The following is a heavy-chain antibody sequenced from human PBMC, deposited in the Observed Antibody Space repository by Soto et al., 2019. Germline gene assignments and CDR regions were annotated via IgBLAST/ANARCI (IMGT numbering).Heavy chain of an antibody. Sequence: GGSRRRSWTASGLNFSSEAMTGVRQIPGKGLEWVAGISGSGFGAYHADSVKGRFTISRDNSKNTVFLQMNSLRPEDTAVYYCAKDLHTTFGVVIRGSGLDVWGQGTTVTVSS. V-gene: IGHV3-23*01. CDR3: AKDLHTTFGVVIRGSGLDV. D-gene: IGHD3-3*01. CDR2: ISGSGFGA. J-gene: IGHJ6*02. CDR1: GLNFSSEA.